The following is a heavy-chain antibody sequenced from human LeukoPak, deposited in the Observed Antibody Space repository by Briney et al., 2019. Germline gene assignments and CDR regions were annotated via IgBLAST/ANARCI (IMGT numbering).Heavy chain of an antibody. CDR2: IWYDGSNK. V-gene: IGHV3-33*08. CDR3: ARDLAAYGSGSWSAFDI. J-gene: IGHJ3*02. D-gene: IGHD3-10*01. Sequence: PGGSLRLSCVASGLTFSSYGMNWVRQAPGKGLEWVAVIWYDGSNKYYADSVKGRFTISRDNSKNTLYLQMNSLRAEDTAVYYCARDLAAYGSGSWSAFDIWGQGTMVTVSS. CDR1: GLTFSSYG.